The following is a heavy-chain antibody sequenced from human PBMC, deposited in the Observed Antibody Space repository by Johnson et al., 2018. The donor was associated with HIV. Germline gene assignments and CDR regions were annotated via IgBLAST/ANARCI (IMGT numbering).Heavy chain of an antibody. CDR2: ISWNSGSI. J-gene: IGHJ3*02. V-gene: IGHV3-9*01. CDR3: AILYYYGSGSIISPAFDI. D-gene: IGHD3-10*01. CDR1: GFIFDDYA. Sequence: VQLVESGGGVVRPGGSLRLSCAASGFIFDDYAMHWVRQAPGKGLEWVSGISWNSGSIGYADSVKGRFTISRDNAKNSLYLQMNSLRAEDTALYYCAILYYYGSGSIISPAFDIWGQGTMVTVSS.